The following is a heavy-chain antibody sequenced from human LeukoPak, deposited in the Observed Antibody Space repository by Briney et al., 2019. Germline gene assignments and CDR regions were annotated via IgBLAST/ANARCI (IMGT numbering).Heavy chain of an antibody. CDR2: INPNSGGT. D-gene: IGHD6-13*01. CDR1: GYTFTGYY. V-gene: IGHV1-2*02. J-gene: IGHJ4*02. Sequence: ASVKVSCKASGYTFTGYYMHWVRQAPGQGLEWMGWINPNSGGTKYAQKFQGRVTMTRDTSISTGYMELSRLRSDDTAVYYCARDVAAGGTDPGYWGQGTLVTVSS. CDR3: ARDVAAGGTDPGY.